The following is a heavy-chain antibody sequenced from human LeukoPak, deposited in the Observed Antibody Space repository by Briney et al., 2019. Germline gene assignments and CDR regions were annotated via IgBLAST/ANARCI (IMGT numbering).Heavy chain of an antibody. D-gene: IGHD3-10*01. CDR3: ARSSGYYYYMDV. J-gene: IGHJ6*03. CDR2: INPNSGGT. V-gene: IGHV1-2*02. Sequence: ASVKVSCKASGYTFTGYYMHWVRQAPGQGLEWMGWINPNSGGTNYAQKFQGRVTMTRDTSISTAYMELSSLRSEDMAVYYCARSSGYYYYMDVWGKGTTVTVSS. CDR1: GYTFTGYY.